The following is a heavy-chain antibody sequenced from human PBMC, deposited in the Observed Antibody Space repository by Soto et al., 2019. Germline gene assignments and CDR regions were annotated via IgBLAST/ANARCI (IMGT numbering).Heavy chain of an antibody. CDR1: GGTADRFA. CDR3: AWPSRDTPMVPFSH. Sequence: QVHLEQSEADVRKPGSSVRVSCKASGGTADRFAISWVRQAPGEGLEWMGGITPLFRTPHYAQKFQGRVNITADGSSNATYMDLGSLTFDDTAVYYCAWPSRDTPMVPFSHWGQGTLVTVSS. V-gene: IGHV1-69*01. J-gene: IGHJ4*02. D-gene: IGHD2-15*01. CDR2: ITPLFRTP.